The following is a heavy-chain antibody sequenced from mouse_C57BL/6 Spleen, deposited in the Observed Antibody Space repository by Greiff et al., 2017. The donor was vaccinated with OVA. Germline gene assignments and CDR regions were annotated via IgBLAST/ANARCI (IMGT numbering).Heavy chain of an antibody. CDR1: GYTFTSYD. D-gene: IGHD1-1*01. CDR3: APGGSSSDY. J-gene: IGHJ2*01. V-gene: IGHV1-85*01. Sequence: VHLVESGPELVKPGASVKVSCKASGYTFTSYDINWVKQRPGQGLEWIGWIYPRDGSTKYNEKFKGKATLTVDTSSSTAYMELHSLTSEDSAVYFCAPGGSSSDYWGQGTTLTVSS. CDR2: IYPRDGST.